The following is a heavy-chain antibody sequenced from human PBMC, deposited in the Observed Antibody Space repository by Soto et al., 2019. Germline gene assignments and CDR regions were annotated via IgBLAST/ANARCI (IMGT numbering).Heavy chain of an antibody. Sequence: ASVKVSCKASGYAFTSFVISWVRQAPGQGLEWMGWTVANNGYTKYAQNLQGRVTITADKSTSTAYMELSSLRSEDTAVYYCARGRPATARNWFDPWGQGTLVTVSS. J-gene: IGHJ5*02. CDR3: ARGRPATARNWFDP. CDR1: GYAFTSFV. V-gene: IGHV1-18*01. CDR2: TVANNGYT. D-gene: IGHD2-21*02.